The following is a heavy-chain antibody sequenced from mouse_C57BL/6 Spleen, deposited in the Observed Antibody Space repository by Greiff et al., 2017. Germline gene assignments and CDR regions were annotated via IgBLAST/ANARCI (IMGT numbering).Heavy chain of an antibody. CDR1: GYTFTSYW. D-gene: IGHD1-1*01. Sequence: QVQLQQPGAELVMPGASVKLSCKASGYTFTSYWMPWVKQRPGQGLEWIGEIDPSDSYTNYNQKFKGKSTLTVDNASSTADMQLSSLTSEDSAVYYCARSSTTVVGRDAMDYWGQGTSVTVSS. CDR2: IDPSDSYT. CDR3: ARSSTTVVGRDAMDY. V-gene: IGHV1-69*01. J-gene: IGHJ4*01.